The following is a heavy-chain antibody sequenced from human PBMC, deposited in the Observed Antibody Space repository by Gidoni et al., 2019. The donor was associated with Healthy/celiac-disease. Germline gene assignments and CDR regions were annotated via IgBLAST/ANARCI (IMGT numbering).Heavy chain of an antibody. CDR3: TTTGIFGGVIGDY. V-gene: IGHV3-15*01. D-gene: IGHD3-16*02. CDR1: GFPCSNAW. CDR2: IKSKTDGGTT. J-gene: IGHJ4*02. Sequence: EVQLVESGGGLVKPGGSLSLPCAASGFPCSNAWMSWVRQAPGKGLEWVGRIKSKTDGGTTDYAAPVKGRFTISRDDSKNTLYLQMNSLKTEDTAVYYCTTTGIFGGVIGDYWGQGTLVTVSS.